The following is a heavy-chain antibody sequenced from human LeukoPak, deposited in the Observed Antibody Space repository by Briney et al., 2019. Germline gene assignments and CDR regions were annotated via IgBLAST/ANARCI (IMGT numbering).Heavy chain of an antibody. CDR1: GGSINSGNYY. CDR3: ATATIWFGEPYNAFDI. Sequence: SETLSLTCTVSGGSINSGNYYWNWIRQPAGKGLEWIGRIYTNGGIMYNPSLKSRVAISMDTSKNQFSLKLSSVTAADTAVYYCATATIWFGEPYNAFDIWGQGTMVTVSS. V-gene: IGHV4-61*02. J-gene: IGHJ3*02. CDR2: IYTNGGI. D-gene: IGHD3-10*01.